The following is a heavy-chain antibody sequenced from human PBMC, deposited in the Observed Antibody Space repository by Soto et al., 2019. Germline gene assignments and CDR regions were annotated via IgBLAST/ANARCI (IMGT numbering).Heavy chain of an antibody. CDR1: GFTFSSYW. CDR2: IKQDGSEK. J-gene: IGHJ4*02. Sequence: EVQLVESGGGLVQPGGSLRLSCAASGFTFSSYWMSWVRQAPGKGLEWVANIKQDGSEKYYVDSVKGRFTISRDNAKNSLYLQMNSLRAEDTAVYYCAREAHRLARGGIDYWGQGTLVIVSS. V-gene: IGHV3-7*01. CDR3: AREAHRLARGGIDY. D-gene: IGHD3-10*01.